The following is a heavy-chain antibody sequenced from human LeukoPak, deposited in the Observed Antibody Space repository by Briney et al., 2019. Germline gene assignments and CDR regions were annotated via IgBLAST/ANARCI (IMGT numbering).Heavy chain of an antibody. CDR1: GFTFSSYS. CDR3: ARAFGSSGYPDY. CDR2: IGSSSSYI. V-gene: IGHV3-21*01. J-gene: IGHJ4*02. Sequence: GGSLRLSCAASGFTFSSYSMNWVRQAPGKGLEWVSSIGSSSSYIYYADSVKGRFTISRDNAKNSLYLQMNSLRAEDTAVYYCARAFGSSGYPDYWGQGTLVTVSS. D-gene: IGHD3-22*01.